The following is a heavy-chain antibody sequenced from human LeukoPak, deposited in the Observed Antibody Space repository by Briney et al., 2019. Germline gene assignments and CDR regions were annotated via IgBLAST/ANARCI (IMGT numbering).Heavy chain of an antibody. V-gene: IGHV3-64D*06. J-gene: IGHJ6*02. CDR3: VNEVGTYYYGMDG. Sequence: PGQTLRLSCSASGFTFSSYATHWVRQAAGKGVEYGSAFSSNGGSTYYAESVKGRFTISKDNSKNTLYLQMSSLRAEDAAVYYCVNEVGTYYYGMDGWGQGTTVTVSS. D-gene: IGHD1-1*01. CDR1: GFTFSSYA. CDR2: FSSNGGST.